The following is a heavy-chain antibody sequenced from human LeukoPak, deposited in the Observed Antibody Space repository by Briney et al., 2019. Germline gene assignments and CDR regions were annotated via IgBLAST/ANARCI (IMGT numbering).Heavy chain of an antibody. CDR3: ARGRCSSTSCYSIDYYYYYMDV. Sequence: GGSLRLSCAASGFTFSSYDMHWVRQATGKGLEWVSAIGTAGDTYYPGSVRGRFTISRENAKNSLYLQMNSLRAGDTAVYYCARGRCSSTSCYSIDYYYYYMDVWGKGTTVTISS. CDR1: GFTFSSYD. D-gene: IGHD2-2*01. CDR2: IGTAGDT. J-gene: IGHJ6*03. V-gene: IGHV3-13*01.